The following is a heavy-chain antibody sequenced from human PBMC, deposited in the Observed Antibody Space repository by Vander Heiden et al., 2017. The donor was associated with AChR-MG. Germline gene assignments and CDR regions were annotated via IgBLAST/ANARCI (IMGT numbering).Heavy chain of an antibody. CDR3: ARDPNLVPYGERADV. Sequence: EVQLVESGGGLVKPGGSLRLSCAASGFTFSSYSMTWVRQAPGKGLEWVSSISSSSSYIYYADSVKGRFTISRDNAKNSLYLQMNSLRAEDTAVYYCARDPNLVPYGERADVWGKGTTVTVSS. J-gene: IGHJ6*04. D-gene: IGHD4-17*01. V-gene: IGHV3-21*01. CDR1: GFTFSSYS. CDR2: ISSSSSYI.